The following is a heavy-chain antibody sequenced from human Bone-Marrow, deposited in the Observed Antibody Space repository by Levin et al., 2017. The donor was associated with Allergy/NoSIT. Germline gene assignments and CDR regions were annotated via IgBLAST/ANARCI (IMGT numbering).Heavy chain of an antibody. CDR1: GGSISSGDHY. D-gene: IGHD3-9*01. CDR2: IYYSGTT. CDR3: ARVVDYDILADYYSPYYFDN. V-gene: IGHV4-30-4*01. J-gene: IGHJ4*02. Sequence: SETLSLTCTVSGGSISSGDHYWSWIRQPPGKGLEWIGYIYYSGTTYYNPSLKGRVTISIDTSRNQFSLRLHSVTAADTAVYYCARVVDYDILADYYSPYYFDNWGQGTLVTVSS.